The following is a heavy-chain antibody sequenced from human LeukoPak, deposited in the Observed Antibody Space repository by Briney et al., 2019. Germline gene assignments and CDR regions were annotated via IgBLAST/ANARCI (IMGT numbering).Heavy chain of an antibody. CDR2: ICYSGST. D-gene: IGHD3-3*01. V-gene: IGHV4-39*07. CDR3: ARVKHYDFWSGYYAGDTNWFDP. J-gene: IGHJ5*02. Sequence: SETLSLTCTVSGGSISSSSYYWGWIRQPPGKGLEWIGSICYSGSTYYNPSLKSRVTISVDTSKNQFSLKLSSVTAADTAVYYCARVKHYDFWSGYYAGDTNWFDPWGQGTLVTVSS. CDR1: GGSISSSSYY.